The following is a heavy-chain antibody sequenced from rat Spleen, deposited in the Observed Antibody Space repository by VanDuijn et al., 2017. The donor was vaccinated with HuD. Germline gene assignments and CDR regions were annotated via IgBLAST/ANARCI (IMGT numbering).Heavy chain of an antibody. CDR3: TRHGGKGYPDWFAC. Sequence: EVQLVESGGGLVQPGRSMKLSCAASGFTFSDYYMAWVRQAPTKGLEWVATIRYDGNNTYYGDSVKGRFTISRDNAKGTLYLQMDSLRSEDTATYYCTRHGGKGYPDWFACWGQGTLVTVSS. D-gene: IGHD1-4*01. CDR2: IRYDGNNT. V-gene: IGHV5-22*01. CDR1: GFTFSDYY. J-gene: IGHJ3*01.